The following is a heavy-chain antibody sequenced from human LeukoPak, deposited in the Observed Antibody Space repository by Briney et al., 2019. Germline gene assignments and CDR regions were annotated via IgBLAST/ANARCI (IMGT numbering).Heavy chain of an antibody. CDR2: INHSGCT. CDR3: ERGDILTGSVPLDY. CDR1: GGSFSVYY. D-gene: IGHD3-9*01. J-gene: IGHJ4*02. Sequence: SETLSLTCAVYGGSFSVYYWSWIRQPPGKGLECIVEINHSGCTNYNPSVKSRVTISVDPSTHQFSLRLSSVTAAHTSMYYCERGDILTGSVPLDYWGQGTLVTVSS. V-gene: IGHV4-34*01.